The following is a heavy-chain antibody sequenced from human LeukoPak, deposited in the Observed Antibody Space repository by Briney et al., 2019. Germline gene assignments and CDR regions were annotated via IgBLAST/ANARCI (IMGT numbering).Heavy chain of an antibody. V-gene: IGHV1-2*02. CDR3: ARGGRSTSCCDDAFDI. J-gene: IGHJ3*02. Sequence: ASVTVSFKASGYTFTGYYVHWVRQAPGQGLEWMGWINPKSGGTNYAENFQGRVTMTRDTSISTAYMELSRLKSDDTAVYYCARGGRSTSCCDDAFDIWGQGTMVTVSS. CDR1: GYTFTGYY. CDR2: INPKSGGT. D-gene: IGHD2-2*01.